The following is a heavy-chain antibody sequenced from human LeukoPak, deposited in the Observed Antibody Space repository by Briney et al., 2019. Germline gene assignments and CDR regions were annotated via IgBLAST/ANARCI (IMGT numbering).Heavy chain of an antibody. D-gene: IGHD1-26*01. J-gene: IGHJ4*02. CDR2: INTDGSST. CDR3: ARGMISGSYYGY. CDR1: GFTFSNYW. Sequence: GGSLRLSCAAPGFTFSNYWMHWVRQAPGEGLVGVSRINTDGSSTNYADSEKGRFTISRDNAKNTLYLQMNSLRAEDTAVYYCARGMISGSYYGYWGQGTLVTVSS. V-gene: IGHV3-74*01.